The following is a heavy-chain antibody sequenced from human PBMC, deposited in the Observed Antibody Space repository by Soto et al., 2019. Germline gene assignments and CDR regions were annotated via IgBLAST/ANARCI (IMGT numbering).Heavy chain of an antibody. CDR2: IYYSGST. J-gene: IGHJ4*02. CDR3: ARHYNNWNYVGVPTFPSTEWWYFDY. V-gene: IGHV4-39*01. Sequence: PSETLSLTCTVSGGSISSSSYYWGWIRQPPGKGLEWIGSIYYSGSTYYNPSLKSRVTISVDTSKNQFSLKLSSVTAADTAVYYCARHYNNWNYVGVPTFPSTEWWYFDYWGQGTLVTVSS. CDR1: GGSISSSSYY. D-gene: IGHD1-7*01.